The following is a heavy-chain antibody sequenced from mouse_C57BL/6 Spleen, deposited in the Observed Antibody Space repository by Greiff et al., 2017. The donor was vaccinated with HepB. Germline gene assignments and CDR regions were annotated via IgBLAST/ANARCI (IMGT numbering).Heavy chain of an antibody. CDR2: IDPETGGT. CDR3: TRDWDYDPFAY. J-gene: IGHJ3*01. Sequence: VQLQQSGAELVRPGASVTLSCKASGYTFTDYEMHWVKQTPVHGLEWIGAIDPETGGTAYNQKFKGKAILTADKSSSTAYMELRSLTSEDSAVYYCTRDWDYDPFAYWGQGTLVTVSA. V-gene: IGHV1-15*01. CDR1: GYTFTDYE. D-gene: IGHD2-4*01.